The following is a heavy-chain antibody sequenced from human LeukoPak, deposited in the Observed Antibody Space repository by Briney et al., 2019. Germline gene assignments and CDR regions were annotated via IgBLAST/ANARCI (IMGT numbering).Heavy chain of an antibody. CDR2: IKQDGSEK. V-gene: IGHV3-7*04. CDR3: ARARVAAAISWFDP. J-gene: IGHJ5*02. D-gene: IGHD2-15*01. Sequence: GGSLRLSCAASGFTFSSYWMSWVRQAPGKGLELVANIKQDGSEKYYVDSVKGRFTISRDNAKNSLYLQMNSLRAEDTAVYYCARARVAAAISWFDPWGQGTLVTVSS. CDR1: GFTFSSYW.